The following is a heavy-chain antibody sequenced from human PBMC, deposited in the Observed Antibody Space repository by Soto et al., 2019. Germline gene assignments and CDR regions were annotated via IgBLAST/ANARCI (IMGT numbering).Heavy chain of an antibody. D-gene: IGHD4-17*01. CDR1: GFTFSSYS. V-gene: IGHV3-21*01. CDR2: ISSSSSYI. Sequence: GGSLRLSCAASGFTFSSYSMNWVRQAPGKGLEWVSSISSSSSYIYYADSVKGRFTISRDNAKNSLYLQMNSLRAEDTAVYYCAQDYGEYYYYGMDVWGQGTTVTVSS. CDR3: AQDYGEYYYYGMDV. J-gene: IGHJ6*02.